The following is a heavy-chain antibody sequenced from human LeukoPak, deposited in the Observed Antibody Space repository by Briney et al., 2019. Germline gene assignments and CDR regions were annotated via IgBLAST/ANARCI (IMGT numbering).Heavy chain of an antibody. CDR1: GGSFSGYY. D-gene: IGHD6-19*01. Sequence: PSETLSLTCAVYGGSFSGYYWSWIRQPPGKGLEWIGEINHSGSTNYNPSLKSRVIISVDTSKNQFSLKLSSVTAADTAVYYCARGTAVAGQGFDYWGQGTLVTVSS. V-gene: IGHV4-34*01. J-gene: IGHJ4*02. CDR2: INHSGST. CDR3: ARGTAVAGQGFDY.